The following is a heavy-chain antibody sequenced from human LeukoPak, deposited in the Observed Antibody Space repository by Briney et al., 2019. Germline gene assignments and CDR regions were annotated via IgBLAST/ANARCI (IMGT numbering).Heavy chain of an antibody. V-gene: IGHV3-21*01. Sequence: GGSLRLSCAASGFTFSSYSMNWVRQAPGKRLEWVSSITSSSSYAFYADSVKGRFTISRDNAKSSLYLQMNNLRAEDTAVYYCARDPYSGHYGNDYYYYMDVWGKGTTVTISS. D-gene: IGHD5-12*01. CDR3: ARDPYSGHYGNDYYYYMDV. CDR1: GFTFSSYS. J-gene: IGHJ6*03. CDR2: ITSSSSYA.